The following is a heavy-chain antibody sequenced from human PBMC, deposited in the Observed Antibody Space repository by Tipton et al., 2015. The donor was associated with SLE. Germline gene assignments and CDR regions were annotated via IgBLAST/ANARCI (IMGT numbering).Heavy chain of an antibody. J-gene: IGHJ3*01. CDR2: IYHTGST. D-gene: IGHD3-3*01. CDR3: ARGIATGAIFGVVPLF. CDR1: GGSISSYC. Sequence: TLSLTCTVSGGSISSYCWNWFRQPPGKELEWIGYIYHTGSTNYNPSLRSRVAIPVDTSKNQFSLILNSLTGADTAVYYCARGIATGAIFGVVPLFWGQGRMVSVSS. V-gene: IGHV4-59*12.